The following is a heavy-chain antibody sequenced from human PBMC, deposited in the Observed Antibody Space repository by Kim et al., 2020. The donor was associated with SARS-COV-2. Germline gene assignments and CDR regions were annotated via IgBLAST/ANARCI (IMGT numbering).Heavy chain of an antibody. Sequence: GGSLRLSCVASGFTFSNYDMNWVRQAPGKGLAWVSIIRCGGAPSYLADSVKGRFTISRDNSENTVFLQMSSLRAEDTAVYYCAKVSPSHLGQEMDGWGQGTTVSVSS. V-gene: IGHV3-23*01. J-gene: IGHJ6*02. CDR1: GFTFSNYD. CDR2: IRCGGAPS. CDR3: AKVSPSHLGQEMDG.